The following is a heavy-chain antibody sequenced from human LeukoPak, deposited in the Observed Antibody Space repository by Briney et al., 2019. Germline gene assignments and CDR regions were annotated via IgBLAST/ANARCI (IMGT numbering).Heavy chain of an antibody. D-gene: IGHD3-10*01. CDR2: INPNSGGT. J-gene: IGHJ4*02. CDR3: ARDPRGSYYSDY. Sequence: GASVKVSCKASGYTFTGYYMHWVRQAPGQGLGWMGWINPNSGGTNYAQKFQGRVTMTRDTSITTAYMELSRLTSDDTAVYFCARDPRGSYYSDYWGQGTLVTVSS. CDR1: GYTFTGYY. V-gene: IGHV1-2*02.